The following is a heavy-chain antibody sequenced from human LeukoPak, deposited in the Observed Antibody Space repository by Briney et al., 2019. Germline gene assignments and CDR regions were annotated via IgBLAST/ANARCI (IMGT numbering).Heavy chain of an antibody. CDR2: ISSSSSHI. V-gene: IGHV3-21*01. Sequence: PGGSLRLSCTASGFTFSFYSMNWVRQAPGKGLEWVSCISSSSSHIYYSDSVKGRFTISRDNAKNSLYLQMNSLTAEDTAVYFCARDLRGLDAFDIWGQGTMVTVSS. CDR3: ARDLRGLDAFDI. CDR1: GFTFSFYS. J-gene: IGHJ3*02.